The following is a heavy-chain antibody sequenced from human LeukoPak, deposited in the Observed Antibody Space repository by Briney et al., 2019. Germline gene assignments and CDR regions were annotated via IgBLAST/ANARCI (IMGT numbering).Heavy chain of an antibody. CDR1: GGSISSYY. Sequence: SETLSLTCTVSGGSISSYYWSWIRQPPGKGLEWIGEINHSGSTNYNPSLKSRVTISVDTSKNQFSLKLSSVTAADTAVYYCARRNRVVTAIPSFDYWGQGTLVTVSS. CDR2: INHSGST. D-gene: IGHD2-21*02. CDR3: ARRNRVVTAIPSFDY. V-gene: IGHV4-34*01. J-gene: IGHJ4*02.